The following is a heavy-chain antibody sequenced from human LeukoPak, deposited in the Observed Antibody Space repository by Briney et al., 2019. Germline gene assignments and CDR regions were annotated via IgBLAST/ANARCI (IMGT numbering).Heavy chain of an antibody. CDR2: INPNSGDT. CDR3: ARAGLVVIPDI. CDR1: GYTFTDYY. D-gene: IGHD2-8*02. V-gene: IGHV1-2*02. J-gene: IGHJ4*02. Sequence: ASVKVSCKASGYTFTDYYMHWVRQAPGQGLEWMGWINPNSGDTNYAQKFQGRVTMTRDTSIRTAYMELFRLRSDDTAVYYCARAGLVVIPDIWGQGTLVTVSS.